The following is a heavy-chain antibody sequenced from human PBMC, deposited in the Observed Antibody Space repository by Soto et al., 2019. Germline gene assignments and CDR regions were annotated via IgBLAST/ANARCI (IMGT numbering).Heavy chain of an antibody. D-gene: IGHD3-3*01. CDR3: AREGGYDFWSAYDFDY. CDR2: IWYDGSNK. V-gene: IGHV3-33*01. Sequence: QVQLVESGGGVIQRGRSLRLSCSASGFTFSSYGMHWVRQAPGKGLEWVAVIWYDGSNKYYADSVKGRFTISRDNSKNTLYLQMNSLRAEDTAVYYCAREGGYDFWSAYDFDYWGQGTLVTVSS. CDR1: GFTFSSYG. J-gene: IGHJ4*02.